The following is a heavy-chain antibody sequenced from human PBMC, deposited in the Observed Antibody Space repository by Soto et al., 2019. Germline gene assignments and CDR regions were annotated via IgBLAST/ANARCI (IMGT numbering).Heavy chain of an antibody. CDR1: GFTFSSYA. Sequence: GGSLRLSCAASGFTFSSYAMHWVRQAPGKGLEWVAVISYDGSNKYYADSVKGRFTISRDNSKNTLYLQMNSLRAEDTAVYYCARDRYYYDSSGYSLGAAFDIWGQGTMVTVSS. CDR2: ISYDGSNK. D-gene: IGHD3-22*01. CDR3: ARDRYYYDSSGYSLGAAFDI. J-gene: IGHJ3*02. V-gene: IGHV3-30-3*01.